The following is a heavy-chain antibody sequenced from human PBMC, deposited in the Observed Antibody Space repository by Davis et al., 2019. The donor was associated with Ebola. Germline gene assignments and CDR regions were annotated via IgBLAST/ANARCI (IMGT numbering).Heavy chain of an antibody. CDR2: INPNSGGT. CDR3: AREAADGYKIKGFDY. J-gene: IGHJ4*02. V-gene: IGHV1-2*04. D-gene: IGHD5-24*01. Sequence: AASVKVSCKASGYTFTGYYMHWVRQAPGQGLEWMGWINPNSGGTNYAQKFQGWVTMTRDTSISTAYMELSRLRSDDTAVYYCAREAADGYKIKGFDYWGQGTLVTVSS. CDR1: GYTFTGYY.